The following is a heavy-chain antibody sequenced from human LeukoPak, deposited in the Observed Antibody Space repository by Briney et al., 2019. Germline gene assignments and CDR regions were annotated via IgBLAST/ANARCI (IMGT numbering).Heavy chain of an antibody. CDR2: ISAYNGNT. D-gene: IGHD5-18*01. J-gene: IGHJ3*02. CDR1: GYTFTSYG. Sequence: ASVKVSCKASGYTFTSYGISWVRQAPGQGLEWMGWISAYNGNTNYAQKLQGRVTMTTDTSTSTAYMELRSLRSDDTAVYYCASFVFRSKDTAMPSNDAFDIWGQGTMVTVSS. V-gene: IGHV1-18*01. CDR3: ASFVFRSKDTAMPSNDAFDI.